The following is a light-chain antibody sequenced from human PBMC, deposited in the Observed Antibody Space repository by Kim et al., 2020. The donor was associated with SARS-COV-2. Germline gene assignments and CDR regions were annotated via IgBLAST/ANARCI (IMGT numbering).Light chain of an antibody. CDR2: QDT. V-gene: IGLV3-1*01. CDR1: ELGDKY. CDR3: QAWDISTVV. Sequence: SVSQGQTASITCSGDELGDKYICWYQQRPGQSPVLVVYQDTKRPSGIPERFSGSNSGNTATLTISGTQAMDEADYYCQAWDISTVVFGGGTQLTVL. J-gene: IGLJ3*02.